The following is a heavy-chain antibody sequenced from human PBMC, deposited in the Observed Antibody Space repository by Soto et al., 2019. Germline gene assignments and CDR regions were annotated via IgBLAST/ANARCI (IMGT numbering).Heavy chain of an antibody. CDR1: GGSISSGDYY. Sequence: SETLSLACTVSGGSISSGDYYWSWIRQPPGKGLEWIGYICYSGSTYYNPSLKSRVTISVDTSKNQFSLKLSSVTAADTAVYYCARDPGAITGTTYFDYWGQGTLVTVSS. CDR3: ARDPGAITGTTYFDY. CDR2: ICYSGST. D-gene: IGHD1-7*01. J-gene: IGHJ4*02. V-gene: IGHV4-30-4*01.